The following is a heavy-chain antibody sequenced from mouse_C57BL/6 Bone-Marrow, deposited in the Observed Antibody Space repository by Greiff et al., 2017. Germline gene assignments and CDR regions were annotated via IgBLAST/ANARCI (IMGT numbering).Heavy chain of an antibody. J-gene: IGHJ3*01. D-gene: IGHD1-1*01. Sequence: QVQLQQPGAELVKPGASVKLSCKASGYTFTSYWLQWVKQRPGQGLEWIGERDPSDSYTNYKQKFKGKATLTVDTSSSTAYMQLSSLTSEDSAVYYCARESYYGSSPRIAYWGQGTLVTVSA. CDR3: ARESYYGSSPRIAY. V-gene: IGHV1-50*01. CDR1: GYTFTSYW. CDR2: RDPSDSYT.